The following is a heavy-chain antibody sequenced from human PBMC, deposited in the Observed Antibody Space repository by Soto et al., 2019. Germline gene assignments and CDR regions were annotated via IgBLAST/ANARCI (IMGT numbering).Heavy chain of an antibody. CDR1: GGTFSSYA. D-gene: IGHD3-10*01. CDR3: ARQGSNEYYYYGMDV. CDR2: IIRIFGPP. J-gene: IGHJ6*02. Sequence: QVQLVQSGAEVKKPGSSVKVSCKASGGTFSSYAINWVRQAPGQGLEWMGGIIRIFGPPAYAQRFQGRVTITADESTSTAYMELSSLRSEDTAVYYCARQGSNEYYYYGMDVWGQGTTVTVSS. V-gene: IGHV1-69*12.